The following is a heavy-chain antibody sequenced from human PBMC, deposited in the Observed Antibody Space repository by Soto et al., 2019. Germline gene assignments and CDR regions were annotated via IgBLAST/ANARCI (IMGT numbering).Heavy chain of an antibody. Sequence: SVSLSRPFNNSGYAISTFSWCWVRQPPGKGLEWIGNIHYNGNTKYNPSLKSRVTMSVDTSKNQFSLKLISVTAADTAKYFCAREGNLGRWLQPLDFWGQG. CDR2: IHYNGNT. CDR1: GYAISTFS. CDR3: AREGNLGRWLQPLDF. D-gene: IGHD5-12*01. J-gene: IGHJ4*02. V-gene: IGHV4-59*01.